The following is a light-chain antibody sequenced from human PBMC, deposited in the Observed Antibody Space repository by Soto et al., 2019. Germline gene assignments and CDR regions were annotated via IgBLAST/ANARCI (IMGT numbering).Light chain of an antibody. J-gene: IGLJ3*02. CDR1: SSDVGSYNY. CDR3: SSYTSSSTHWV. Sequence: QPVLTQPASVSGSPGQSITISCTGTSSDVGSYNYVSWYQQHPGKAPKFMIYEVSNRPSGVSNCFSGSKSGNTASLTISGLQAEDEADYYCSSYTSSSTHWVFGGGTKLTVL. CDR2: EVS. V-gene: IGLV2-14*01.